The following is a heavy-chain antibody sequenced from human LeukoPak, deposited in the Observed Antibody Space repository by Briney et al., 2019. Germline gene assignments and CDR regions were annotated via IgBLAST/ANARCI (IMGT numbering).Heavy chain of an antibody. CDR1: GGSISYYY. CDR2: IYYSGTT. J-gene: IGHJ6*02. Sequence: SETLSLTCTVSGGSISYYYWSWIRQSPGKGLEWIGYIYYSGTTNYDPSLKSRVTISVDTSKNQFSLQLRSVTAADTAVYYCAREDPQTTVPEGMDVWGQGTTVTVSS. D-gene: IGHD4-17*01. V-gene: IGHV4-59*01. CDR3: AREDPQTTVPEGMDV.